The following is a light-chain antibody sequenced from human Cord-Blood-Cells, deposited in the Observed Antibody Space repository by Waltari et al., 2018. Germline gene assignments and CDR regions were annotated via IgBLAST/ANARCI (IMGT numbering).Light chain of an antibody. CDR2: GAS. J-gene: IGKJ4*01. V-gene: IGKV3-15*01. CDR1: QSVSSN. CDR3: QQYNNWPLT. Sequence: EIVMTQSPATLSVSPGERATLSCRASQSVSSNLAWYQQKTCQAPRLLIYGASTRATGIPARFSGSGSGTEFTLTISSLQSEDFAVYYCQQYNNWPLTFGGGTKVEIK.